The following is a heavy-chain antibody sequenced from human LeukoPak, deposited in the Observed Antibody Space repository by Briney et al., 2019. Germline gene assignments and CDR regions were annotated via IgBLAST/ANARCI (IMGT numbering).Heavy chain of an antibody. V-gene: IGHV3-23*01. Sequence: GGSPRLSCAASGFTFSNYWMSWVRQAPGKGLEWVSVISGSGGSTDDADSVKGRFTISRDNSKNTLYLQMNSLRAEDTAVYYCAKGTTGYCSSDTCYPLDFWGQGTLVTVSS. CDR2: ISGSGGST. CDR3: AKGTTGYCSSDTCYPLDF. CDR1: GFTFSNYW. D-gene: IGHD2-2*01. J-gene: IGHJ4*02.